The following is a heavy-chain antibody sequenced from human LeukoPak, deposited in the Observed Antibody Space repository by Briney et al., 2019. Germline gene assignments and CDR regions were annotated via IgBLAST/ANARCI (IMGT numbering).Heavy chain of an antibody. V-gene: IGHV3-48*03. J-gene: IGHJ4*02. CDR2: ISSDGSTI. CDR1: GFTFTSYE. D-gene: IGHD3/OR15-3a*01. CDR3: AKTQGTGWYVY. Sequence: PGGSLRLSCTASGFTFTSYEMNWVRQAPGKGLEWVSYISSDGSTIFRADSVKGRFTVSRDNAKNSLYLQMNSLRAEDTAVYYCAKTQGTGWYVYWGQGTLVTVSS.